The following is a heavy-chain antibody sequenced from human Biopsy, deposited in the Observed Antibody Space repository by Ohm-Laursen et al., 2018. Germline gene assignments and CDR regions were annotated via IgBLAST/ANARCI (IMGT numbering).Heavy chain of an antibody. J-gene: IGHJ4*02. CDR2: IIPMLDVA. D-gene: IGHD3-16*01. CDR1: GGSFSTYA. CDR3: AIYGGTEPEGD. V-gene: IGHV1-69*04. Sequence: GSSVKVSCKASGGSFSTYAVSWVRQAPGQGLERMGKIIPMLDVANYAQKFQGRVTITADKLTSTAYMELASLRSEDTAVYYCAIYGGTEPEGDWGQGTLVTVSS.